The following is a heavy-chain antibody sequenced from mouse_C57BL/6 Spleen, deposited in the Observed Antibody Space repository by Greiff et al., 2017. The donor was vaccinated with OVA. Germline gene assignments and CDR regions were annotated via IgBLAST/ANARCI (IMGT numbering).Heavy chain of an antibody. CDR3: ARIYYDYDADY. D-gene: IGHD2-4*01. CDR1: GFTFSSYT. V-gene: IGHV5-9*01. CDR2: ISGGGGNT. Sequence: DVMLVESGGGLVKPGGSLKLSCAASGFTFSSYTMSWVRQTPEKRLEWVATISGGGGNTYYPDSVKGRFTISRDNAKNTLYLQMSSLRSEDTALYYCARIYYDYDADYWGQGTSVTVSS. J-gene: IGHJ4*01.